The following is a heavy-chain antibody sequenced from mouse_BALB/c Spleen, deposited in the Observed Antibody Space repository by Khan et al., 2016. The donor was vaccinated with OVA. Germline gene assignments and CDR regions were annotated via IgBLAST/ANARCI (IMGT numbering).Heavy chain of an antibody. CDR3: ARELFTTVVATPFAY. V-gene: IGHV5-9-3*01. J-gene: IGHJ3*01. CDR2: ISSGGSYT. CDR1: GFTFSNYA. D-gene: IGHD1-1*01. Sequence: EVELVESGGGLVKPGGSLKLSCAVSGFTFSNYAMSWVRQTPEKRLEWVATISSGGSYTYYPASEQGRFTISRDNAKNTLYLQMSSLRSEATTIYYCARELFTTVVATPFAYWGQGTVVTVSA.